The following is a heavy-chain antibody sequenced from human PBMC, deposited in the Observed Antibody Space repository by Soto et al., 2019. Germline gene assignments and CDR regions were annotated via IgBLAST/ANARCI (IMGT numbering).Heavy chain of an antibody. CDR2: IYHSGST. J-gene: IGHJ4*02. CDR1: GGSISSGGYS. Sequence: TLSLTCAVSGGSISSGGYSWSWIRQPPGKGLEWIGYIYHSGSTYYNPSLKSRVTISVDRSKNQFSLKLSSVTAADSAVYYCARTSTTVTTLDYWGQGTLVTVSS. D-gene: IGHD4-17*01. CDR3: ARTSTTVTTLDY. V-gene: IGHV4-30-2*01.